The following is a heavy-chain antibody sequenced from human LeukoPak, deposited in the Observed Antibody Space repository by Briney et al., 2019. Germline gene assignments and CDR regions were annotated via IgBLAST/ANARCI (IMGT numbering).Heavy chain of an antibody. CDR2: IYHSGST. CDR1: GGSISSGGYS. CDR3: ARATDPPYDYVWGSYRSYAFDI. J-gene: IGHJ3*02. D-gene: IGHD3-16*02. V-gene: IGHV4-30-2*01. Sequence: SETLSLTCAVSGGSISSGGYSWSWIRQPPGKGLEWIGEIYHSGSTNYNPSLKSRVTISVDKSKNQFSLKLSSVTAADTAVYYCARATDPPYDYVWGSYRSYAFDIWGQGTMVTVSS.